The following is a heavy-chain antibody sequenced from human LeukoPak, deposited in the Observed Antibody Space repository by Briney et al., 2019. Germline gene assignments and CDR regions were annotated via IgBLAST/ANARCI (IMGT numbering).Heavy chain of an antibody. CDR2: ISGSSTYT. D-gene: IGHD1-14*01. Sequence: GGSLRLFCAASGFTFSDYYMSWIRQAPGKGMYWVSHISGSSTYTNYAHSVKSRFTISRDNANNSLYMHMTSMTAEYTAVFYCARVGSRGYYFDYWGQGTLVSVSS. J-gene: IGHJ4*02. V-gene: IGHV3-11*06. CDR3: ARVGSRGYYFDY. CDR1: GFTFSDYY.